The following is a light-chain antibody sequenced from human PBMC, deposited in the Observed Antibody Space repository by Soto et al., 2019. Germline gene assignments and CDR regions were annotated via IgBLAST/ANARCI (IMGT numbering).Light chain of an antibody. CDR2: AAS. J-gene: IGKJ4*02. V-gene: IGKV1-8*01. CDR3: QQYYSTQT. CDR1: QGISSY. Sequence: AIRMTQSPSSLSASTGDRVTITCRASQGISSYLAWYQQKPGKAPKLLIYAASTLQSGVPSRFSGIGSGTDFTLTISSMQAEEVAVSDCQQYYSTQTFGGGTKLDIK.